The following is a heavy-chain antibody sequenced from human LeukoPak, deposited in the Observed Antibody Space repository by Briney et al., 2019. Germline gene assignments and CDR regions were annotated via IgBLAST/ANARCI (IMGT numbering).Heavy chain of an antibody. D-gene: IGHD6-19*01. CDR3: ARDDGSGLALIDY. J-gene: IGHJ4*02. CDR2: IIPILGIA. V-gene: IGHV1-69*04. Sequence: SVKVSCKASGGTFSSYAISWVRQAPGQGLEWMGRIIPILGIANYAQKFQGRVTITADKSTSTAYMELSSLRSEDTAVYYCARDDGSGLALIDYWGQGTLVTVSS. CDR1: GGTFSSYA.